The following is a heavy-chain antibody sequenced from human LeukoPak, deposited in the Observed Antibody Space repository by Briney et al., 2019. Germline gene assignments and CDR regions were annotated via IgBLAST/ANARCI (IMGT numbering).Heavy chain of an antibody. D-gene: IGHD1-26*01. CDR3: ARGSRVSGSLDY. CDR1: GYTFTSYH. CDR2: MNPNSGNT. J-gene: IGHJ4*02. Sequence: ASVKVSCKASGYTFTSYHINWVRQATGQGLEWMGWMNPNSGNTGYAQKFQGRVTMTRNTSISTAYMELSSLRSEDTAVYYCARGSRVSGSLDYWGQGTLVTVSS. V-gene: IGHV1-8*01.